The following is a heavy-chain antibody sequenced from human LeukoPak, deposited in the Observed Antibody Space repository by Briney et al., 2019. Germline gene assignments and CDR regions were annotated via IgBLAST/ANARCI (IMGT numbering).Heavy chain of an antibody. CDR3: ARDFYTTGYSWSDL. CDR2: ISAYNGNT. V-gene: IGHV1-18*01. CDR1: GYTFTNYG. Sequence: GASVKVSCKASGYTFTNYGFSCVRQAPGQGLEWLGCISAYNGNTNYAQRLQGRVTMTTDTSTSTVYMELRSLRSDDTAIYYCARDFYTTGYSWSDLWGQGTLVTVSS. D-gene: IGHD3-9*01. J-gene: IGHJ5*02.